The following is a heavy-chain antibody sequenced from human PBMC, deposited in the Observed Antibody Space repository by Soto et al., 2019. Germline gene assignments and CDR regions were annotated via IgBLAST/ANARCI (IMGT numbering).Heavy chain of an antibody. Sequence: GGSLSLSCAASGFTFSNYAMSWVRQAPGKGLDWVSTISVPDGSTYYADSVKGRFTISRDNSKNTLYLQMNSLRAEDTAVYYCARDPSYYDSDYWGQGTLVTVSS. D-gene: IGHD3-3*01. V-gene: IGHV3-23*01. CDR3: ARDPSYYDSDY. CDR1: GFTFSNYA. J-gene: IGHJ4*02. CDR2: ISVPDGST.